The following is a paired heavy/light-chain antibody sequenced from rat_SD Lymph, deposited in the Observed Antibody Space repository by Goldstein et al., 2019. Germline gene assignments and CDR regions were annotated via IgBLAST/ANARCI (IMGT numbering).Light chain of an antibody. Sequence: DIVLTQSPATLSVTPGESVSLSCRASQGISTSIHWYQQKSNESPRLLIKYASQSISGIPSRFSGSGSGTDFTLSINRVESEDFSVYYCQQSYSLPYTFGAGTKLELK. J-gene: IGKJ2-3*01. V-gene: IGKV5S2*01. CDR2: YAS. CDR1: QGISTS. CDR3: QQSYSLPYT.
Heavy chain of an antibody. CDR2: IGPGSGDT. J-gene: IGHJ2*01. Sequence: QVQLQQSGAELVKPGSSVKMSCKASGYTFTSYYIYWIKQRPGQGLEWIGRIGPGSGDTNYNEKFKGKATFTVDKSSSTAYMQLSSLTPEDTAVYYCARLENWGQGVMVTVSS. V-gene: IGHV1-32*01. CDR3: ARLEN. CDR1: GYTFTSYY.